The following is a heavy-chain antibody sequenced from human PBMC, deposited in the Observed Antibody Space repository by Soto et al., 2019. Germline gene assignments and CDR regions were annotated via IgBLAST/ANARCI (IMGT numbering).Heavy chain of an antibody. CDR1: GFTVSSNY. V-gene: IGHV3-53*01. CDR3: ARAGAYYDFWSGYATDYYYYGMDV. CDR2: IYSGGST. D-gene: IGHD3-3*01. J-gene: IGHJ6*02. Sequence: GGSLRLSCAAFGFTVSSNYMSWVRQAPGKGLEWVSVIYSGGSTYYADSVKGRFTTSRDNSKNTLYLQMNSLRAEDTAVYYCARAGAYYDFWSGYATDYYYYGMDVWGQGTTVTVSS.